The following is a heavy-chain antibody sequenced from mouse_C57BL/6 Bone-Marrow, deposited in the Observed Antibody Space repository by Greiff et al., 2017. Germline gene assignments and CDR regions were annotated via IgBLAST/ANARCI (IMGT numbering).Heavy chain of an antibody. V-gene: IGHV1-82*01. J-gene: IGHJ4*01. CDR1: GYAFSSSW. D-gene: IGHD1-1*01. CDR3: ARWGDYYGSMDY. CDR2: IYPGDGDT. Sequence: VQLQQSGPELVKPGASVKISCKASGYAFSSSWMNWVKQRPGKGLEWIGRIYPGDGDTNYNGKFKGKATLTADKSSSTAYMQLSSLTSEDSAVYFCARWGDYYGSMDYCGQGTSVTVSS.